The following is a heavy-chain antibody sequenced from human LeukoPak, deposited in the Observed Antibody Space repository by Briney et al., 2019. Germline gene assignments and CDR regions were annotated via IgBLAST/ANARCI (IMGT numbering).Heavy chain of an antibody. Sequence: SETLSLTCAVYGGSFSGYYWGWIRQPPGKGLEWIGNIYHSGSTYYNPSLKSRVTISVDTSKKQFSLKLSSVTAADTAVYYCARSLVYGDYYMDVWGKGTAVTVSS. J-gene: IGHJ6*03. CDR1: GGSFSGYY. D-gene: IGHD4-17*01. CDR2: IYHSGST. CDR3: ARSLVYGDYYMDV. V-gene: IGHV4-34*01.